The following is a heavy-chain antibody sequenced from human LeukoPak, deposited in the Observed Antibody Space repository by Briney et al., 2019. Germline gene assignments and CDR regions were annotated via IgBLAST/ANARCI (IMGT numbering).Heavy chain of an antibody. Sequence: PSETLSLTCTVSGGSISTYYWSWIRQPPGKGLEWIGYIYYNGATDYNPSLKSRVTISVDTSKNQFSLKLRSVTAADTAVYYCARPFSGSYSDAFDLWGQGTMVTVSS. CDR2: IYYNGAT. D-gene: IGHD1-26*01. V-gene: IGHV4-59*08. CDR1: GGSISTYY. CDR3: ARPFSGSYSDAFDL. J-gene: IGHJ3*01.